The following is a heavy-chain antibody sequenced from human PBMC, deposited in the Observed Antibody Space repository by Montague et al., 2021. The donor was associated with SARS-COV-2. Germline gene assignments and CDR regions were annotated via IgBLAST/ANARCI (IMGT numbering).Heavy chain of an antibody. D-gene: IGHD3-3*01. J-gene: IGHJ6*02. CDR3: ARVLSHRAIFGVVIINGMDV. V-gene: IGHV4-31*03. Sequence: TLSLTCTVSGGSISSGGYYWSWIRQHPGKGLEWIGYIYYGGSTYYNPSLKSRVTISVDTSRNQFSLKLSSVTAADTAVYYCARVLSHRAIFGVVIINGMDVWGQGTTVTVSS. CDR2: IYYGGST. CDR1: GGSISSGGYY.